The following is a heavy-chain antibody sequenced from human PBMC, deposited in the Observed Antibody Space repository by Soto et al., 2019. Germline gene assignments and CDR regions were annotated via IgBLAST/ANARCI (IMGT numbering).Heavy chain of an antibody. CDR1: GLTVSGNY. D-gene: IGHD1-1*01. V-gene: IGHV3-53*01. Sequence: GGSLRLSCAASGLTVSGNYMSWVRQAPGKGLEWVSVIYSVTSTYYADSVKGRFTISRDNSRNTLFLQMNSLRAEDTAVYYCARLHGGNWNAPLGLWGQGTLVTVSS. CDR2: IYSVTST. J-gene: IGHJ4*02. CDR3: ARLHGGNWNAPLGL.